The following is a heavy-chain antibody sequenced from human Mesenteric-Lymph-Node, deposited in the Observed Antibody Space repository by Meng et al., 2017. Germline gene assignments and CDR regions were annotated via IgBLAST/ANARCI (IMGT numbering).Heavy chain of an antibody. V-gene: IGHV6-1*01. CDR3: ARWYSSGWAFDY. CDR2: TYYRSKWYN. Sequence: VQLQQAVQGLVKASQTRTITCAIAGDSVSSNSAAWNWIRQSLSRGLEWLGRTYYRSKWYNDYAVSVKSRITINPDTSKNQFALQLNSVTPEDTAVYYCARWYSSGWAFDYWGQGTLVTVSS. CDR1: GDSVSSNSAA. D-gene: IGHD6-19*01. J-gene: IGHJ4*02.